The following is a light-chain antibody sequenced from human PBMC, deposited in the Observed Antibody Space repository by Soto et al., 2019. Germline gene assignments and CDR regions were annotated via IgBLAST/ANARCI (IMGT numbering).Light chain of an antibody. Sequence: EIVLTQSPGTLSLSPGERATLSCRASQSVSSSYLTWYQQKPGQAPRLLIYGASSRATGITDRFSGSGSGTDFTLTISRLEPEDFAVYYCQQYGSSPITFGQGTRLEMK. CDR1: QSVSSSY. CDR2: GAS. CDR3: QQYGSSPIT. V-gene: IGKV3-20*01. J-gene: IGKJ5*01.